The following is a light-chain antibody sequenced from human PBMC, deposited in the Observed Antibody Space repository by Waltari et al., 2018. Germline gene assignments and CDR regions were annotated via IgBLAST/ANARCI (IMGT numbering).Light chain of an antibody. CDR3: QQYFNYPRT. V-gene: IGKV1-8*01. CDR1: QYISNY. Sequence: AFRMTQSPSSLSASTGASVTITCRASQYISNYLAWFQQRPGKAPKLLIYEASTLQRGVPSRFSGSGSGTDFTLTITSLQSDDFATYYCQQYFNYPRTFGQGTRVEIE. CDR2: EAS. J-gene: IGKJ1*01.